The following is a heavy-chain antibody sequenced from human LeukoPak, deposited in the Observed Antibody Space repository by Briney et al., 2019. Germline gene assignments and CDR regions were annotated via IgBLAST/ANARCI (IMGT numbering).Heavy chain of an antibody. V-gene: IGHV3-21*01. CDR3: ARVGIAARPFDY. Sequence: GGSLRLSCAASGFTFSSYSMNWVRQAPGKGLEWVSSISSSSSYIYYADSVKGRFTTSRDNAKNSLYLQINSLRAEDTAVYYCARVGIAARPFDYWGQGTLVTVSS. CDR1: GFTFSSYS. D-gene: IGHD6-6*01. CDR2: ISSSSSYI. J-gene: IGHJ4*02.